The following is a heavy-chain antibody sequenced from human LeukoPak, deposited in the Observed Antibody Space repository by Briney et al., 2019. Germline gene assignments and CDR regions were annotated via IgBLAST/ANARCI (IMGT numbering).Heavy chain of an antibody. CDR2: ISAYNGNT. CDR3: ARDPIPFDEDSPGWPFDY. Sequence: ASVKVSCKASGYTFTSYGISWVRRAPGQGLEWMGWISAYNGNTNYAQKLQGRVTMTTDTSTSTAYMELRSLRSDDTAVYYCARDPIPFDEDSPGWPFDYWGQGTLLTVSS. D-gene: IGHD6-19*01. V-gene: IGHV1-18*01. CDR1: GYTFTSYG. J-gene: IGHJ4*02.